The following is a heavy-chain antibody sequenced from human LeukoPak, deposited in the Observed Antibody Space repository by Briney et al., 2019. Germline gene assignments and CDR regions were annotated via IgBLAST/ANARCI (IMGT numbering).Heavy chain of an antibody. V-gene: IGHV4-59*01. D-gene: IGHD3-10*01. CDR1: GGSISSYY. CDR3: ARGSWGYSNFVYFDY. Sequence: SETLSLXCSVYGGSISSYYWSWIRQTPGKVLEWIGYIYYSGSTNYNPSLKGRVTISVDTSKNQLSLKLSSVTPADTAVYYCARGSWGYSNFVYFDYWGQGTLVTVSS. CDR2: IYYSGST. J-gene: IGHJ4*02.